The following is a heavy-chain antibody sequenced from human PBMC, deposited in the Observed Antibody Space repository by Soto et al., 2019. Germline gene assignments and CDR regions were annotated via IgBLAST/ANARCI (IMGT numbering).Heavy chain of an antibody. V-gene: IGHV4-59*08. CDR1: GGSISSYY. Sequence: SETLSITCTVSGGSISSYYWSWIRQPPGKGLEWIGYIYYSGNTNYNPSLKSRVPISVDTSKNQFSLKLSSVTAADTAVYYCARRYGYNFYYFCQRTLLTVYS. J-gene: IGHJ4*02. D-gene: IGHD1-1*01. CDR2: IYYSGNT. CDR3: ARRYGYNFYY.